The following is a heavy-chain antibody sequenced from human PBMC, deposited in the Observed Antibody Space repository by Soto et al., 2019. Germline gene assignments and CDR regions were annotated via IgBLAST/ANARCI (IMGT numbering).Heavy chain of an antibody. CDR1: GYNFGSYC. CDR3: ACPHDNYAVE. J-gene: IGHJ1*01. V-gene: IGHV5-51*01. CDR2: INPGDSES. Sequence: GASLKISGKGYGYNFGSYCICWVRQMPWKGLESMAIINPGDSESRYSPSFQGQVTISVDMSISTAYMQWSSLKASDTAMYYCACPHDNYAVEWGQGTL. D-gene: IGHD4-4*01.